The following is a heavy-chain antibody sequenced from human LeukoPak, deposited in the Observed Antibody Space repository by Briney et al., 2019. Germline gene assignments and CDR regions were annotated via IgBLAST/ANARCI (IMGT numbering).Heavy chain of an antibody. CDR1: GYTFTTYG. Sequence: GESLKISCKGSGYTFTTYGINWVRQAPGQGLEWMGWISAYNGNTNYAQKVQGRVTMTTDTSTSTGYMELRSLRSDDTAVYYCGTGGSRGFDIWGQGTMVTVSS. J-gene: IGHJ3*02. D-gene: IGHD2-15*01. V-gene: IGHV1-18*01. CDR2: ISAYNGNT. CDR3: GTGGSRGFDI.